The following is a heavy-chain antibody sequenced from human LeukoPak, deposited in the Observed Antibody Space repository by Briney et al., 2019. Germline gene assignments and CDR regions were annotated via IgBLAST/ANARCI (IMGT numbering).Heavy chain of an antibody. CDR3: ARGGYGVVVTAAWGFDP. V-gene: IGHV1-69*01. CDR1: VGTYSSYA. D-gene: IGHD2-21*02. CDR2: IIPIFGTA. Sequence: ASFRIAFKAAVGTYSSYASSWVRQATEQRHDWMEGIIPIFGTANYAQKFQGRVTITADESTSTAYMELSSLRSEDTAVYYCARGGYGVVVTAAWGFDPWGQGTLVTV. J-gene: IGHJ5*02.